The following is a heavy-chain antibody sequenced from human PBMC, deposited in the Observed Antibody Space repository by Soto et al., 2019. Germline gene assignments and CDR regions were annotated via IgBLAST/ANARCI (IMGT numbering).Heavy chain of an antibody. V-gene: IGHV3-23*01. J-gene: IGHJ4*02. D-gene: IGHD1-7*01. CDR1: GYNFGSYA. CDR3: AKDPRLELRGVDS. CDR2: IGGGGIGS. Sequence: DVHLLESGGGSVQPGGSLRLSCVASGYNFGSYAMMWVRQAPGKGLEWISTIGGGGIGSYYADSVKGRFTISRDNSKNTLFLQMNSLRAEDTGVYYCAKDPRLELRGVDSWGQGTQVTVSS.